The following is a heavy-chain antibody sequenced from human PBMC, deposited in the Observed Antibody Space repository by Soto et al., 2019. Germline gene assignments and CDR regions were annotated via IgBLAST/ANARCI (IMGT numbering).Heavy chain of an antibody. J-gene: IGHJ4*02. D-gene: IGHD3-22*01. CDR3: ARDRGFYDSSNYRFDY. Sequence: AASVKVSCKTSGYTFTNYGFSWVRRAPGQGLEWMGWISAYNGDTNYAQNFQGRVFMTTDTSTRTAYMELRSLRSDDTAVYYCARDRGFYDSSNYRFDYWGQGTLVTVSS. CDR2: ISAYNGDT. V-gene: IGHV1-18*04. CDR1: GYTFTNYG.